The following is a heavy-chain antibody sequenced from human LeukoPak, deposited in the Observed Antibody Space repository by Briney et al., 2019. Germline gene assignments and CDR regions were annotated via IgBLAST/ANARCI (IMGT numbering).Heavy chain of an antibody. CDR3: ARVRYSSGWYGPPDAFDI. D-gene: IGHD6-19*01. CDR1: GGSISSYY. CDR2: IYYSGST. V-gene: IGHV4-59*12. Sequence: SETLSLTCTVSGGSISSYYWSWIRQPPGKGLEWIGYIYYSGSTNYNPSLKSRVTISVDKSKNQFSLKLSSVTAADTAVYYCARVRYSSGWYGPPDAFDIWGQGTMVTVSS. J-gene: IGHJ3*02.